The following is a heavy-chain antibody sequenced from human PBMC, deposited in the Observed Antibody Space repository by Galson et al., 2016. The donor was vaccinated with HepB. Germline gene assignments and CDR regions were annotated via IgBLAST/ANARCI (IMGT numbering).Heavy chain of an antibody. V-gene: IGHV3-30-3*01. Sequence: SLRLSCAASGFRFSHYAMHWVRQAPGKGLEWLASLSYDANTEHYADSVKGRFTISRDNSKHTLFLQMNSLTTEDTAIYFCAKARWGWYYFDSRGQGALVTVSS. CDR3: AKARWGWYYFDS. CDR1: GFRFSHYA. D-gene: IGHD2-21*01. J-gene: IGHJ4*02. CDR2: LSYDANTE.